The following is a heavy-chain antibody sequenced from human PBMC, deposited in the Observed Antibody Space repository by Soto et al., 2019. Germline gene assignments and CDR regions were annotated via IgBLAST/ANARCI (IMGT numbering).Heavy chain of an antibody. Sequence: LRLSCAASGFTFSSYWMHWVRQAPGKGLAWVSRINSDGSSTSYADSVRGRFTISRDNAKNTLYLQMNSLRAEDTAVYYCAVLRFDYYGMDVWGQGTTVTVSS. CDR1: GFTFSSYW. CDR2: INSDGSST. D-gene: IGHD3-3*01. J-gene: IGHJ6*02. V-gene: IGHV3-74*01. CDR3: AVLRFDYYGMDV.